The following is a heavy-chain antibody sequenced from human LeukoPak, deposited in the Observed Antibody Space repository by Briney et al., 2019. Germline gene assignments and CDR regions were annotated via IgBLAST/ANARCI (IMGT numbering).Heavy chain of an antibody. CDR3: VRDTPGGSYGDYDY. CDR2: IYYSGTT. V-gene: IGHV4-39*07. J-gene: IGHJ4*02. D-gene: IGHD4-17*01. CDR1: GGSISNSPYY. Sequence: SETLSLTCTVSGGSISNSPYYWGWIRQPPGKGLVWIGSIYYSGTTHYNPSLKSRVTISVDKSKNQFSLSLTSVTAADTAVYYCVRDTPGGSYGDYDYWGQGTLVTVSS.